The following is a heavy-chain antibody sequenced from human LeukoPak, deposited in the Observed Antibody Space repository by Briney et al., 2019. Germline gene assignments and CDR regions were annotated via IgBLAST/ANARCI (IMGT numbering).Heavy chain of an antibody. D-gene: IGHD1-26*01. V-gene: IGHV3-30*18. J-gene: IGHJ6*02. CDR1: GFLFSSYV. CDR2: ISYDGKTK. CDR3: AKTRREGGYYYGMDV. Sequence: GTSLRLSCAGSGFLFSSYVMHWVRQAPGKGLEWVAVISYDGKTKYYADSVKGRITIFRDNSKNTPYLQMNSLRAEDTAVYYCAKTRREGGYYYGMDVWGQGTTVTVSS.